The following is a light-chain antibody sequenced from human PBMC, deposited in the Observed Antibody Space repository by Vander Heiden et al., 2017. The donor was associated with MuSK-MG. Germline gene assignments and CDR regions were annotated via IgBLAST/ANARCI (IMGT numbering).Light chain of an antibody. Sequence: EIQMTQSPSTLSAAAADRATTTCRASQSRGRWLAWYQQKPGKAPKLLIYQASTLESGVPSRFGSSVSGTEFTLTISNLQPDDFATYYCQQYNSDSLTITFGGGTKVEIK. V-gene: IGKV1-5*03. CDR3: QQYNSDSLTIT. CDR1: QSRGRW. CDR2: QAS. J-gene: IGKJ4*01.